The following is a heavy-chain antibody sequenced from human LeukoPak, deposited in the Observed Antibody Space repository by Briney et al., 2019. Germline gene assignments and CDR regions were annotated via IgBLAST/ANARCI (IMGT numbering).Heavy chain of an antibody. V-gene: IGHV5-51*01. Sequence: GESLKISCKGSGYSFTSYWIGWVRQMPGKGLEWVGIIYPGDSDTRYSPSFQGQVTISADKPIGTAYLQWSSLKASDTAMYYCARLKGRYSYGSGDPWGQGTLVTVSS. D-gene: IGHD5-18*01. CDR2: IYPGDSDT. CDR1: GYSFTSYW. J-gene: IGHJ5*02. CDR3: ARLKGRYSYGSGDP.